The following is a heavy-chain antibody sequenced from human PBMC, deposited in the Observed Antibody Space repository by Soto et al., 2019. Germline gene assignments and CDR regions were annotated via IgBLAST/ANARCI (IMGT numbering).Heavy chain of an antibody. CDR2: ISGYSGNT. D-gene: IGHD3-10*01. Sequence: ASVKVSCKASGYIFSSFHINWVRQAPGQGLEWMGWISGYSGNTKYAQNLQGRLTLTTDTSTNTAYMELRSLRSDDTAVYYCARDVYGFVNAFDLWGQGTVVTVSS. CDR1: GYIFSSFH. J-gene: IGHJ3*01. V-gene: IGHV1-18*01. CDR3: ARDVYGFVNAFDL.